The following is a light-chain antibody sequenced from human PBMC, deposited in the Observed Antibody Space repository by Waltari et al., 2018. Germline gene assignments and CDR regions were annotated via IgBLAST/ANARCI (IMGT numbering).Light chain of an antibody. Sequence: EIGLTQSPGTLSLSPGEGATLSCRASQRVSSSYLAWYQQKPGQAPRLLIYGASNRATDIPERFTGSGSGTDFTLTITRLEPEDFAVYYCQQYGNSRGSFGQGTKLEIK. CDR3: QQYGNSRGS. CDR2: GAS. V-gene: IGKV3-20*01. CDR1: QRVSSSY. J-gene: IGKJ2*03.